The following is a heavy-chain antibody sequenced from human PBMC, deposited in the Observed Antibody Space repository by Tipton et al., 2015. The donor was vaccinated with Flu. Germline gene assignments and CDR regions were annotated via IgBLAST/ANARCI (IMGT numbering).Heavy chain of an antibody. Sequence: TLSLTCAVSGYSISSGYYWGWIRQPPGKGLEWIGSIYHSGSTYYNPSLKSRVTISVDTSKNQFSLKLSSVTAADTAVYYCARVGPSLLWFGEQIGPFDYWGQGTLVTVSS. V-gene: IGHV4-38-2*01. CDR3: ARVGPSLLWFGEQIGPFDY. J-gene: IGHJ4*02. CDR2: IYHSGST. CDR1: GYSISSGYY. D-gene: IGHD3-10*01.